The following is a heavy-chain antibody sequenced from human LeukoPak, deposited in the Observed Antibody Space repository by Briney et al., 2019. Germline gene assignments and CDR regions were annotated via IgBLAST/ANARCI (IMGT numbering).Heavy chain of an antibody. V-gene: IGHV3-7*03. J-gene: IGHJ4*02. CDR1: GITSSSLW. CDR2: IKHDGSEE. Sequence: GGSLRLSCAASGITSSSLWMSWFRQAPGKGLEWVADIKHDGSEEHYVASVKGRFTISRDNAKLYLQMNSLRAEDTAVYYCASWPGAWYGEDNWGQGTLVTVSS. D-gene: IGHD3-10*01. CDR3: ASWPGAWYGEDN.